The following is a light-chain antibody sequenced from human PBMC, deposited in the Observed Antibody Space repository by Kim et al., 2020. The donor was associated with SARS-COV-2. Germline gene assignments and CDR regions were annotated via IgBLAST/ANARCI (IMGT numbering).Light chain of an antibody. CDR2: WAS. V-gene: IGKV4-1*01. CDR3: QQYYSTPYS. Sequence: RATINCKSRQSVLYSSNNKNYLAWYQQKPGQPPKLLIYWASTRESGVPDRFSGSGSGTDFTLTISSLQAEDVAVYYCQQYYSTPYSFGQGTKLEIK. J-gene: IGKJ2*03. CDR1: QSVLYSSNNKNY.